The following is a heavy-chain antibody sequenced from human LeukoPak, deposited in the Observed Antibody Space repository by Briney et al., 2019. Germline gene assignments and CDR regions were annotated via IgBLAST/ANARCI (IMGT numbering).Heavy chain of an antibody. D-gene: IGHD5-18*01. CDR3: ARGDTAMVDY. CDR1: GYSISSGYF. Sequence: PSETLSLTCTVSGYSISSGYFWGWIRQPPGKGLEWIGTIYNSGSTNYNPSLKSRVTISVDTPKNQFSLKLSSVTAADTAVYYCARGDTAMVDYWGQGTLVTVSS. J-gene: IGHJ4*02. V-gene: IGHV4-38-2*02. CDR2: IYNSGST.